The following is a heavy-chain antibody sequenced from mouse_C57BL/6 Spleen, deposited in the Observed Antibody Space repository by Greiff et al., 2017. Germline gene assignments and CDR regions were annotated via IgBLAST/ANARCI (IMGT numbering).Heavy chain of an antibody. Sequence: VQLQQSGAELVRPGTSVKVSCKASGYAFTNYLIEWVKQRPGQGLEWIGVINPGSGGTNYNEKFKGKATLTADKSSSTAYMQLSSLTSEDSAVYFCARDGSSSYWYFDVWGTGTTVTVSS. CDR3: ARDGSSSYWYFDV. D-gene: IGHD1-1*01. CDR1: GYAFTNYL. V-gene: IGHV1-54*01. CDR2: INPGSGGT. J-gene: IGHJ1*03.